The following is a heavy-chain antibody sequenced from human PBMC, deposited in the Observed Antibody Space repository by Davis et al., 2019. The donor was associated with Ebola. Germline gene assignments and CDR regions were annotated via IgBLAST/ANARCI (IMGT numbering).Heavy chain of an antibody. J-gene: IGHJ6*02. Sequence: ASVKVSCKASGYTLTRYAMHWVRQAPGQRLEWIGWINAGNGNTKYSQQFQGRVTITRDTSASTAYMELNSLRSEDTAVYYCARGMIRPYYYYGMDVWGQGTTVTVSS. CDR3: ARGMIRPYYYYGMDV. CDR1: GYTLTRYA. D-gene: IGHD3-16*01. CDR2: INAGNGNT. V-gene: IGHV1-3*01.